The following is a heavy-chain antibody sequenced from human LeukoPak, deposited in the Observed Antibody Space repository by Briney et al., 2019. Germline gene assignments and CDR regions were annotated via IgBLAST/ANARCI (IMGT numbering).Heavy chain of an antibody. CDR3: ARAHYGGNPDY. J-gene: IGHJ4*02. V-gene: IGHV1-69*06. CDR1: GGTFSSYA. Sequence: VASVKVSCKASGGTFSSYAISWVRQAPGQGFEWMGGIIPIFGTANYAQKFQGRVTITADKSTSTDYMELSSLRSEDTAVYYCARAHYGGNPDYWGQGTLVTVSS. CDR2: IIPIFGTA. D-gene: IGHD4-23*01.